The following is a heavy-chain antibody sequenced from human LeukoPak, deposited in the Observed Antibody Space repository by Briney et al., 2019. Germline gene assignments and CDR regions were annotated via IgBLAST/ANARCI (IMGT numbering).Heavy chain of an antibody. CDR1: GFTFSSFE. CDR2: ISSSGTTI. Sequence: PGGSLRLSCAASGFTFSSFEMNWVRQAPGKGLEWVSYISSSGTTIYYANSMKGRFTISRDNAKNTLYLQMNSLRADDSAVYYCSAWRGSNWFDYWGQGTLVTVSS. V-gene: IGHV3-48*03. J-gene: IGHJ4*02. CDR3: SAWRGSNWFDY. D-gene: IGHD6-13*01.